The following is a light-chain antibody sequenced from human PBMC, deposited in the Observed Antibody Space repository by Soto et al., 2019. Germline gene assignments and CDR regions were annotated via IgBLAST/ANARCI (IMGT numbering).Light chain of an antibody. CDR1: QDIGGR. V-gene: IGKV1D-16*01. J-gene: IGKJ4*01. CDR3: QQYQSYSS. CDR2: AES. Sequence: DIQMTQSPSSVSASVGDRITITCRASQDIGGRLAWFQQKPGKAPKFLIYAESTLQSGVPSRFSGSGSGTEFTLTISSLQPDDFATYYCQQYQSYSSFAGGTKVDIK.